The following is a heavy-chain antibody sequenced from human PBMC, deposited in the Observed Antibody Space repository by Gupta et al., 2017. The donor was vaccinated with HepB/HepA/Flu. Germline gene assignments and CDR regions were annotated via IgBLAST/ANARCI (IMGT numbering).Heavy chain of an antibody. CDR3: ARHRGPRGYSHGWDY. V-gene: IGHV4-39*01. D-gene: IGHD5-18*01. J-gene: IGHJ4*02. Sequence: QLQLQESGPGLVKPSETLSLTCTVSGDYISSSPYYWGWIRQPPGKGLEWIGSFYYSKSTYYNPSLESRVSISVDTSKNQFSLKVSSVTAADTAIYHCARHRGPRGYSHGWDYWGQGTLITVSS. CDR1: GDYISSSPYY. CDR2: FYYSKST.